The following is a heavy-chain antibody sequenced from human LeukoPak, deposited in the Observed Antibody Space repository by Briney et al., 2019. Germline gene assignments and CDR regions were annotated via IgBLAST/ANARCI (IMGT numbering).Heavy chain of an antibody. D-gene: IGHD3/OR15-3a*01. CDR2: IYFSGST. V-gene: IGHV4-30-4*08. CDR1: GGSTTTGDYY. J-gene: IGHJ4*02. CDR3: ARERRYDFWSGYVFDY. Sequence: PSQTLSLTCTVSGGSTTTGDYYWSWIRQPPGKGLEGIGYIYFSGSTYYNPSLKGRVTITVDTSKNQCSLKLSSVTATDTAVYYCARERRYDFWSGYVFDYWGQGTLVTVSS.